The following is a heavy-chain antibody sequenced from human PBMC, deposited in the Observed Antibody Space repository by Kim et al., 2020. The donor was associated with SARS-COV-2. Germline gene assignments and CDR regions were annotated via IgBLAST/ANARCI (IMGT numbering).Heavy chain of an antibody. CDR1: GFTFSDYY. D-gene: IGHD3-9*01. CDR2: ISSSGSTI. V-gene: IGHV3-11*01. Sequence: GGSLRLSCAASGFTFSDYYMSWIRQAPGKGLEWVSYISSSGSTIYYADSVKGRFTISRDNAKNSLYLQMNSLRAEDTAVYYCASYDILTGYPSDYWGQGTLVTVSS. CDR3: ASYDILTGYPSDY. J-gene: IGHJ4*02.